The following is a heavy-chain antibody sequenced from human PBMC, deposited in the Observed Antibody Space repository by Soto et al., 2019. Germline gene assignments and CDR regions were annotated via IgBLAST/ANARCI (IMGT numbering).Heavy chain of an antibody. J-gene: IGHJ4*02. CDR1: GFALSGAS. CDR2: ISASGATR. V-gene: IGHV3-48*02. D-gene: IGHD3-9*01. Sequence: GGSLRLSCAASGFALSGASMNWVRQAPGKGLEWVSYISASGATRYYADSVKGRFTISRDKAQNSVYLQMDSLKDEDTAVYYCARYLTHFVQYYFDYWGQGALVTVSS. CDR3: ARYLTHFVQYYFDY.